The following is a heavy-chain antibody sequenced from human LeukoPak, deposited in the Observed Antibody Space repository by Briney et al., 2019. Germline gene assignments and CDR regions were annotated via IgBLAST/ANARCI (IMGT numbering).Heavy chain of an antibody. CDR2: TGGSPG. CDR3: AKDSFDHNGIYDALDI. CDR1: GFNFNMYA. J-gene: IGHJ3*02. Sequence: GGSLTLSCAASGFNFNMYAMTWVRQTPGKGLEWVSSTGGSPGYYADSVKGRFTISRDDSKNTLFLQMNNLRVEDTAIYYCAKDSFDHNGIYDALDIWGQGTMVTVSS. V-gene: IGHV3-23*01. D-gene: IGHD2-8*01.